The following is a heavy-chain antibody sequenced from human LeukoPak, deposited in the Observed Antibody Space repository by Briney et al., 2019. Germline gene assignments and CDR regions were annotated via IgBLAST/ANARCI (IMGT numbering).Heavy chain of an antibody. CDR1: GFTFSSYT. D-gene: IGHD6-13*01. CDR2: ISGSGGST. J-gene: IGHJ6*03. Sequence: PGGSLRLSCAASGFTFSSYTMNWVRQVPGKGLEWVSAISGSGGSTYYADSVKGRFTISRDNSKNTLYLQMNSLRAEDTAVYYCAKAEGILAAARPYYYYMDVWGKGTTVTVSS. V-gene: IGHV3-23*01. CDR3: AKAEGILAAARPYYYYMDV.